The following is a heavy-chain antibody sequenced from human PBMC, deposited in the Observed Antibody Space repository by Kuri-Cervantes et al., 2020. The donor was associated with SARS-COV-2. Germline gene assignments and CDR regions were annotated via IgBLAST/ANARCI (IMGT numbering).Heavy chain of an antibody. CDR3: ANLKSSGYYSYAFDI. CDR2: SNAGNGNT. V-gene: IGHV1-3*02. D-gene: IGHD3-22*01. CDR1: GYTFTSYA. Sequence: ASVKVSCKASGYTFTSYAMHWVRQAPGQRLEWMGWSNAGNGNTKYSQEFQGRVTITRDTSASTAYMELSSLRSEDTAVYYCANLKSSGYYSYAFDIWGQGTMVTVSS. J-gene: IGHJ3*02.